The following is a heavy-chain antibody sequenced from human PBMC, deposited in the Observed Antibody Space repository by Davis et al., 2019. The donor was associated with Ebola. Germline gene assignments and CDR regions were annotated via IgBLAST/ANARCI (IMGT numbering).Heavy chain of an antibody. Sequence: AASVKVSCKASGYIFTNYAIHWVRQAPGQSLEWMGWISVGNGNTKYSQKFQGRVTITRDTSASTAYMELSSLRSEDTAVYYCARAGKNDYWGQGTLVTVSS. J-gene: IGHJ4*02. V-gene: IGHV1-3*01. CDR1: GYIFTNYA. CDR3: ARAGKNDY. CDR2: ISVGNGNT.